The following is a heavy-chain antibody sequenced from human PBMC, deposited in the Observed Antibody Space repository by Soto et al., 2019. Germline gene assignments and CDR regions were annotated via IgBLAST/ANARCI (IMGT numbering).Heavy chain of an antibody. CDR1: GGTFSSYA. D-gene: IGHD5-18*01. CDR2: SIPIFGTA. J-gene: IGHJ6*02. Sequence: QVQLVQSGAEVKKPGSSVKVSCKASGGTFSSYAISWVRQAPGQGLEWMGGSIPIFGTANYAQKFQGRVTITADQSTSTAYMELSSLRSEDTAVYYCARQWIQPRNYYYYGMDVWGQGTTVTVSS. CDR3: ARQWIQPRNYYYYGMDV. V-gene: IGHV1-69*01.